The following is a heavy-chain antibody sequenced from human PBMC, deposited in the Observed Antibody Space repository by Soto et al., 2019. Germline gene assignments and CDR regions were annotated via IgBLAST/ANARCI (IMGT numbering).Heavy chain of an antibody. D-gene: IGHD1-20*01. Sequence: SETLSLTCTVSGGSISSGGYYWSWIRQHPGKGLEWIGYTYYSGSTYYNPSLKSRVTISVDTSKNQFSLKLSSVTAADTAVYYCARGYKLLKMYGMDVWGQGTTVTVSS. CDR3: ARGYKLLKMYGMDV. CDR2: TYYSGST. J-gene: IGHJ6*02. CDR1: GGSISSGGYY. V-gene: IGHV4-31*03.